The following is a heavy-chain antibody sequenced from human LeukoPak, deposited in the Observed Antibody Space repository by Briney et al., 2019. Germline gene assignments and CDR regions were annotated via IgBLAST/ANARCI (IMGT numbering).Heavy chain of an antibody. D-gene: IGHD2-2*01. CDR3: AKVGGCSSTSWYHAAFDI. V-gene: IGHV3-30*18. Sequence: GRSLGLSCASCIFIFSSYGMHWVRRPPAKGREGVAVISYDGSNKYCADSLKHRFTITTNNSKNTLYLQMHHLSAQDTAVYYCAKVGGCSSTSWYHAAFDIWGQGTMVTVSS. CDR2: ISYDGSNK. J-gene: IGHJ3*02. CDR1: IFIFSSYG.